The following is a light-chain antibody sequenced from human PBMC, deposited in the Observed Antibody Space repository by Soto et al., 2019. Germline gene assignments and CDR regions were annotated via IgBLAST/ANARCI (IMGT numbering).Light chain of an antibody. Sequence: QSALTQPPSASGSPGQSVTISCTGTSSDVGGYNYVSWYQQHPGKAPKLMIYEVSKRPSGVPDRFSGSKSGNTASLTVSGLQAEDEADYYCKSYAGGKTVVFGGGTKLTVL. CDR2: EVS. CDR3: KSYAGGKTVV. V-gene: IGLV2-8*01. J-gene: IGLJ2*01. CDR1: SSDVGGYNY.